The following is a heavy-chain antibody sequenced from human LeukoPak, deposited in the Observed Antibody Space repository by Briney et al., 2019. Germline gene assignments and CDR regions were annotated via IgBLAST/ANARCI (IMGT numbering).Heavy chain of an antibody. D-gene: IGHD6-19*01. J-gene: IGHJ4*02. CDR2: FDPEDGET. Sequence: ASVKVSCKVSGYTLTELSMHWGRQAPGKGLEWMGGFDPEDGETIYAQKFQGRVTMTEDTSTDTAYMELSSLRSEDTAVYYCATDSMYSSGWYAIDYWGQGTLVTVSS. V-gene: IGHV1-24*01. CDR3: ATDSMYSSGWYAIDY. CDR1: GYTLTELS.